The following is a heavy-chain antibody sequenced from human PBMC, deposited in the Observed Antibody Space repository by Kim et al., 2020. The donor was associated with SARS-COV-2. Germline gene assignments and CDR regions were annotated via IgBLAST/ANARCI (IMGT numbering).Heavy chain of an antibody. V-gene: IGHV3-30*04. CDR1: GFTFRTYA. Sequence: GGSLRLSCADSGFTFRTYAMHWVRQAPGKGLEWVAVISYDGRNKFYADSVKGRFTISRDNSKNTLYLQMNSLRGEDTAMYHCARDRFGSVVRGVDYWGQGTLVTVSS. CDR3: ARDRFGSVVRGVDY. CDR2: ISYDGRNK. D-gene: IGHD3-16*01. J-gene: IGHJ4*02.